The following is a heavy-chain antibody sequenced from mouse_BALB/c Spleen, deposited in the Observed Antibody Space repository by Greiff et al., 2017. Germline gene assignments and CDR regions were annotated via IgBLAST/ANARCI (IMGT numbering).Heavy chain of an antibody. J-gene: IGHJ3*01. CDR2: ISYSGST. CDR1: GYSITSDYA. Sequence: EVQRVESGPGLVKPSQSLSLTCTVTGYSITSDYAWNWIRQFPGNKLEWMGYISYSGSTSYNPSLKSRISITRDTSKNQFFLQLNSVTTEDTATYYCATYGNAWFAYWGQGTLVTVSA. CDR3: ATYGNAWFAY. D-gene: IGHD2-1*01. V-gene: IGHV3-2*02.